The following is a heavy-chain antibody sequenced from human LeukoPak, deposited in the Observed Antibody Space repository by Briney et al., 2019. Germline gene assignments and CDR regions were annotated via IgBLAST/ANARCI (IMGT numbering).Heavy chain of an antibody. V-gene: IGHV1-69*13. CDR1: GGTFSSYA. Sequence: ASVKVSCKASGGTFSSYAISWVRQAPGQGLEWMGGIIPIFGTANYAQKFQGRVTITADESTSTAYMELSSPRSEDTAVYYCARGFLRFLEWLLDAFDIWGQGTMVTVSS. CDR2: IIPIFGTA. D-gene: IGHD3-3*01. J-gene: IGHJ3*02. CDR3: ARGFLRFLEWLLDAFDI.